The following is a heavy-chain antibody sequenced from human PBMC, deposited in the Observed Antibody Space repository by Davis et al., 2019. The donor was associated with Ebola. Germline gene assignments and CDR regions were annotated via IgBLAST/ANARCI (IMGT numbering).Heavy chain of an antibody. CDR3: ARCYGDYSILYYYYYGMDV. D-gene: IGHD4-17*01. V-gene: IGHV1-18*01. CDR1: GYTFTSYG. J-gene: IGHJ6*02. Sequence: ASVKVSCKASGYTFTSYGISWVRQAPGQGLEWMGWISAYNGNTNYAQKLQGRVTMTTDTSTSTAYMELRSLRSDDTAVYYGARCYGDYSILYYYYYGMDVWGQGTTVTVSS. CDR2: ISAYNGNT.